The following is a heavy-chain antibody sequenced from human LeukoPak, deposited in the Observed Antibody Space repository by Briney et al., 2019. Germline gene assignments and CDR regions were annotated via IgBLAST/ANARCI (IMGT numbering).Heavy chain of an antibody. CDR1: GYTFTGYY. D-gene: IGHD3-9*01. CDR2: INPNSGGT. Sequence: ASVKVSCKASGYTFTGYYMHWVRQAPGQGLEWMGWINPNSGGTNYAQKFQGRVTMTRDKSIRTAYMELSRLRSDDTAVYYCASGILTGYYLYFDYWGQGTLVTVSS. J-gene: IGHJ4*02. CDR3: ASGILTGYYLYFDY. V-gene: IGHV1-2*02.